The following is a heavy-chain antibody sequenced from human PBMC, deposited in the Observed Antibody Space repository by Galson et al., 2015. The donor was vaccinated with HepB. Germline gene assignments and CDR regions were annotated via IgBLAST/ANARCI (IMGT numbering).Heavy chain of an antibody. V-gene: IGHV3-7*03. CDR2: IKQDGSEK. D-gene: IGHD1-26*01. CDR1: GFTFSNYW. CDR3: ARGRDSGD. J-gene: IGHJ4*02. Sequence: SLRLSCAASGFTFSNYWMTWVRQAPGKGLEWVANIKQDGSEKYHVDSVKGRFTISRDNAKNSLHLQMNSLRADDTAVYYCARGRDSGDWGQGTLVTVST.